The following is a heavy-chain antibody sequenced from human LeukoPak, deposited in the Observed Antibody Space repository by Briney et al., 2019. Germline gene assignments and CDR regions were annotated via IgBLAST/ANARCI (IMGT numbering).Heavy chain of an antibody. Sequence: PGRSLRLSCAASGVTFSSYAMHWVRQAPGKGLEWVAVISYDGSNKYYADSVKGRFTISRDNSKNTLYLQMNSLRAEDMAVYYCARDLKRQWLVPGYWGQGTLVTVSS. CDR3: ARDLKRQWLVPGY. CDR1: GVTFSSYA. V-gene: IGHV3-30-3*01. D-gene: IGHD6-19*01. J-gene: IGHJ4*02. CDR2: ISYDGSNK.